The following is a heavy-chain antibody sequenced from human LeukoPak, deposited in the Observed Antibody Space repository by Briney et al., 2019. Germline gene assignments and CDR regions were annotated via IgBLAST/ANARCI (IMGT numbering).Heavy chain of an antibody. D-gene: IGHD2/OR15-2a*01. CDR2: IYYSGST. CDR1: GGSLSSGSYY. J-gene: IGHJ5*02. Sequence: SETLSLTCTVSGGSLSSGSYYWSWIRQPPGKGLEWIGYIYYSGSTNYNPSLKSRVTISVDTSKNQFSLKLSSVTAADTAVYYCARDSPLSSANWFDPWGQGTLVTVSS. V-gene: IGHV4-61*01. CDR3: ARDSPLSSANWFDP.